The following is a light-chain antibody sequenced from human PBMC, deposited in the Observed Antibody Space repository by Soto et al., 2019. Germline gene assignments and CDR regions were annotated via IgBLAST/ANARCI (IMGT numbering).Light chain of an antibody. J-gene: IGKJ1*01. V-gene: IGKV3-20*01. CDR3: QQCGSSPWT. CDR1: QSVSSSY. CDR2: GAS. Sequence: EIVLTQSPVTLSLSLGERATLSCRASQSVSSSYLAWYQQKPGQAPRLLIYGASSRATGIPDRFSGSGSGTDFTLTISRLEPEDFAVYHCQQCGSSPWTFGQGTKVDIK.